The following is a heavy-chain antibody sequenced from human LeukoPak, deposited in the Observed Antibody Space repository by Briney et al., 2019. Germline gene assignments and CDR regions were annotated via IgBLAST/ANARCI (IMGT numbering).Heavy chain of an antibody. V-gene: IGHV3-30*18. CDR1: GFTFSSYG. CDR3: AKEPFDY. Sequence: GGSLRLSCAASGFTFSSYGMHWVRQAPGKGLEWVAVISYDGSNKYYADSVKGRFTISRDNSKNTLYLQMNSLRAEDTAVYYCAKEPFDYWGQGTLVTVSS. J-gene: IGHJ4*02. CDR2: ISYDGSNK.